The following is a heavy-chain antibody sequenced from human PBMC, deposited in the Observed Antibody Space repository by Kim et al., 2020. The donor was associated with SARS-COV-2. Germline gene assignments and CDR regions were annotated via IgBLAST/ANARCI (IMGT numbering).Heavy chain of an antibody. Sequence: GGSLRRSCAASGFTFSSYAMSWVRQAPGKGLEWVSAISGSGGSTYYADSVKGRFTISRDNSKNTLYLQMNSLRAEDTAVYYCAKDQATMVRGAYYGMDVWGQGTTVTVSS. CDR1: GFTFSSYA. D-gene: IGHD3-10*01. CDR2: ISGSGGST. J-gene: IGHJ6*02. V-gene: IGHV3-23*01. CDR3: AKDQATMVRGAYYGMDV.